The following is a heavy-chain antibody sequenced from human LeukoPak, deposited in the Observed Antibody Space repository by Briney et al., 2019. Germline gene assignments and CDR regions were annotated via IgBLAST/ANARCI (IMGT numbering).Heavy chain of an antibody. Sequence: GGSLRLSCAASGFTFSSYGMHWVRQAPGKGLEWVAVIWYDGSNKYYADSVKGRFTISRDNSKNTLYLQMNSLRAEDTAVYYCAREWSGYGDALNYTDVWGKGTTVTVSS. D-gene: IGHD4-17*01. V-gene: IGHV3-33*01. CDR2: IWYDGSNK. CDR3: AREWSGYGDALNYTDV. CDR1: GFTFSSYG. J-gene: IGHJ6*03.